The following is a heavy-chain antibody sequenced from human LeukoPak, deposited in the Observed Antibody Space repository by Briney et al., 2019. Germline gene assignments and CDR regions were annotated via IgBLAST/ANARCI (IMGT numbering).Heavy chain of an antibody. J-gene: IGHJ5*02. D-gene: IGHD3-3*01. Sequence: PSETLSLTCTVSGGSISSGSYYWSWIRQPAGKGLEWIGRIYTSGSTNYNPSLKSRVTISVDTSKNQFSLKLSFVTAADTAVYYCARGNDCDFWSGSENWFDPWGQGTLVTVSS. CDR3: ARGNDCDFWSGSENWFDP. CDR1: GGSISSGSYY. V-gene: IGHV4-61*02. CDR2: IYTSGST.